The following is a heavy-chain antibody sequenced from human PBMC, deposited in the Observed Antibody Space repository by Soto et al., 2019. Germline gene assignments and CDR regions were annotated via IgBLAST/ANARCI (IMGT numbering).Heavy chain of an antibody. CDR3: ARERHDYYDSSGYLAY. D-gene: IGHD3-22*01. V-gene: IGHV4-31*03. J-gene: IGHJ4*02. Sequence: PSETVSLTCTVSGGCISSGGYYWSWIRQHPGKGLEWIGYIYYSGSTYYSPSLKSRVTISVDTSKNQFSLKLSSVTAADTAVYYCARERHDYYDSSGYLAYWGQGTLVTVPS. CDR1: GGCISSGGYY. CDR2: IYYSGST.